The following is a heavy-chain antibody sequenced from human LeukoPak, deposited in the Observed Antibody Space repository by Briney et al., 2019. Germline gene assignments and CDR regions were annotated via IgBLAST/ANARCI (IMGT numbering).Heavy chain of an antibody. CDR2: INSDGSST. CDR1: GFTLGSYW. Sequence: GGSLRLSCAASGFTLGSYWMHWVRQAPGKGLLWVSRINSDGSSTSYADSVKGRFTISRDNAKNSLYLQMNSLRDEDTAVYYCASLNRGYCSSTSCYWVDYWGQGTLVTVSS. CDR3: ASLNRGYCSSTSCYWVDY. D-gene: IGHD2-2*01. V-gene: IGHV3-74*01. J-gene: IGHJ4*02.